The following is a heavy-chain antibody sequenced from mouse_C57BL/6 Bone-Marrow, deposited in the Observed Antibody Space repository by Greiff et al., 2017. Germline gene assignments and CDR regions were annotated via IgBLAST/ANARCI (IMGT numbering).Heavy chain of an antibody. D-gene: IGHD2-5*01. CDR1: GYTFTSYW. Sequence: QVQLQQPGAELVKPGASVKMSCKASGYTFTSYWITWVKPRPGPGLEWIGDIYPGSGSTNYNEKFKSKATLTVDTSSSTAYIQLSSLTSEDSAVYYCARPYYSNYWYFDVWGTGTTVTGSS. J-gene: IGHJ1*03. CDR3: ARPYYSNYWYFDV. V-gene: IGHV1-55*01. CDR2: IYPGSGST.